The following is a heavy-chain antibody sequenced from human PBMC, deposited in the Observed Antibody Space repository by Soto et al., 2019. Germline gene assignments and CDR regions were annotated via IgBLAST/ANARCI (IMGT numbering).Heavy chain of an antibody. CDR2: INPNSGGT. CDR3: ARFFRRSRPQLGEGYYYGMDV. V-gene: IGHV1-2*02. J-gene: IGHJ6*02. Sequence: QVQLVQSGAEVKKPGASVKVSCKASGYTFTGYYMHWVRQAPGQGLEWMGWINPNSGGTNYAQKFQGRVTMTRDTSISTAYMELSRLRSDDTAVYYCARFFRRSRPQLGEGYYYGMDVWGQGTTVTVSS. CDR1: GYTFTGYY. D-gene: IGHD6-13*01.